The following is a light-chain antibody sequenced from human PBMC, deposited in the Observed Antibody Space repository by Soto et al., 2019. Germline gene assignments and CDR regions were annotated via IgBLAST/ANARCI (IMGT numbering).Light chain of an antibody. J-gene: IGLJ2*01. Sequence: QSVLTQPPSASGSPGQSVTISCTGTSSDVGDYNYVSWYQQHPGKAPKLMIYEVSKRPSGVPARFSGSKSGNTASLTVSGLQAEDEADYYCSSYAGKGVFGGGTKLTVL. CDR2: EVS. CDR3: SSYAGKGV. V-gene: IGLV2-8*01. CDR1: SSDVGDYNY.